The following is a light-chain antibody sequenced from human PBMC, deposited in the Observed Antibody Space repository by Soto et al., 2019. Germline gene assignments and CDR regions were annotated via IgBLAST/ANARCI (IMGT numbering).Light chain of an antibody. CDR1: STDLRGYKF. Sequence: QSALTQPDSVSGSTGQTVTISCTGASTDLRGYKFVSWYRQHPGKAPQLIIYDVSDRPSGISHRFSGSKVGNTASLTISGLQAEDEAHYFCTSYTTSSTPPVFGPGTKLTVL. CDR2: DVS. V-gene: IGLV2-14*03. CDR3: TSYTTSSTPPV. J-gene: IGLJ1*01.